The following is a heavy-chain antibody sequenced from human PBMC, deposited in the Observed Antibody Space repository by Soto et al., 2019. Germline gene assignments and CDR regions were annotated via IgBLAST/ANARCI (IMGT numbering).Heavy chain of an antibody. CDR3: ATLVVHSCCMY. Sequence: EVQLLESGGGLVEPGGSLRLSCATSGFTFSNYDMSWVRQAPGKGLEWVSSIGSSGTTTYYADSVKGRFTISRGNSKNTLYLQKSSLRVEDTAVYYCATLVVHSCCMYWGQGTLVTVSS. V-gene: IGHV3-23*01. D-gene: IGHD2-8*01. CDR1: GFTFSNYD. J-gene: IGHJ4*02. CDR2: IGSSGTTT.